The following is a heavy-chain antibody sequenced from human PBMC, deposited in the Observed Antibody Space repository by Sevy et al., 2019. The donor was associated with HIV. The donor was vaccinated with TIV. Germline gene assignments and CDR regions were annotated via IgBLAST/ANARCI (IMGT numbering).Heavy chain of an antibody. V-gene: IGHV3-23*01. J-gene: IGHJ5*02. D-gene: IGHD3-16*02. CDR1: GFTFSSYA. Sequence: GGSLRLSCAASGFTFSSYAMSWVRQAPGKGLEWVSAISGSGGSTYYADSVKGRFTISRDNSKNMLYLQMNSLRAEDTAVYYCAKDAPPHYDYVWGSYRGGENWFDPWGQGTLVTVSS. CDR2: ISGSGGST. CDR3: AKDAPPHYDYVWGSYRGGENWFDP.